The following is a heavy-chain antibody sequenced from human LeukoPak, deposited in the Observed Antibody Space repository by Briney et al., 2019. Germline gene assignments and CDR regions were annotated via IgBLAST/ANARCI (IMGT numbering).Heavy chain of an antibody. CDR2: ISSSGSTI. D-gene: IGHD3-10*01. CDR3: ARGGLRGVIFKNWFDP. V-gene: IGHV3-48*03. Sequence: GGSLRLSCAASGFTFSSYEMNWVRQAPGKGLEWVSYISSSGSTIYYADSVKGRFTISRDNAKNSLYLQMNSLRAEDTAVYYCARGGLRGVIFKNWFDPWGQGTLVTVPS. J-gene: IGHJ5*02. CDR1: GFTFSSYE.